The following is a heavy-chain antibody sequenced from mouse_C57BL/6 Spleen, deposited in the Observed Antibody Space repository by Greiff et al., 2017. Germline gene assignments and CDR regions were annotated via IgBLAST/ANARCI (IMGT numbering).Heavy chain of an antibody. D-gene: IGHD2-4*01. J-gene: IGHJ4*01. CDR3: AAGTYYDYEAGAMDY. CDR2: IWRGGST. Sequence: QVQLKQSGPGLVQPSQSLSITCTVSGFSLTSYGVPWVRQSPGKGLEWLGVIWRGGSTDYNAAFMSRLSITKDNSKSQVFFKMNSRQADDTAIYYCAAGTYYDYEAGAMDYWGQGTSVTVSA. V-gene: IGHV2-5*01. CDR1: GFSLTSYG.